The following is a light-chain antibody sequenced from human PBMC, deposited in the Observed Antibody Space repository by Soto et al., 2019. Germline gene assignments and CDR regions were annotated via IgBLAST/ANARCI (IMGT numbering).Light chain of an antibody. CDR2: GAS. CDR1: QSVSNNY. J-gene: IGKJ1*01. Sequence: EIVLTQSPCTLSLSPGERATLSCRASQSVSNNYLAWYQQKPGQAPRLLIYGASNRATGIPDRFSGSGSGTDFTLTISRLEPEDFAVYYCQQRSNWLRTFGQGTKVDIK. V-gene: IGKV3D-20*02. CDR3: QQRSNWLRT.